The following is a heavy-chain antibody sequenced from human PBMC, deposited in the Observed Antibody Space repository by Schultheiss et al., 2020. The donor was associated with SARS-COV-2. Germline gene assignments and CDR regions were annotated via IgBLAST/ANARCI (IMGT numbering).Heavy chain of an antibody. CDR3: ARGYYYDSSGYYLLDY. D-gene: IGHD3-22*01. CDR1: GYTFTGYY. V-gene: IGHV1-2*02. CDR2: INPNSGGT. J-gene: IGHJ4*02. Sequence: ASVKVSCKASGYTFTGYYMHWVRQAPGQGLEWMGWINPNSGGTNYAQKFQGRVTMTRDTSISTAYMELSRLRSDDTAVYYCARGYYYDSSGYYLLDYWGQGTLVTVSS.